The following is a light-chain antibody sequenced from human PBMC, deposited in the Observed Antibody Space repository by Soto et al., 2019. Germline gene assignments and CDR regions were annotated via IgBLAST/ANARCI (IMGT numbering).Light chain of an antibody. J-gene: IGKJ1*01. Sequence: FVLTQARTTLSVCPGCGATLSCRSSQSVSSGYLAWYQQKPGQAPRLLIYGASRRATGIPDRFSGSGSGTDFTLSISSLETEDFAVYWCQQYGNSHTFGQGTNEDI. CDR3: QQYGNSHT. V-gene: IGKV3-20*01. CDR2: GAS. CDR1: QSVSSGY.